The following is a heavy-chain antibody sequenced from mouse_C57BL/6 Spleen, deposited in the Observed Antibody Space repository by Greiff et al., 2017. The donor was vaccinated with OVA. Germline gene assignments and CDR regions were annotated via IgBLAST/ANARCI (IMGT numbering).Heavy chain of an antibody. CDR3: ATPYGSSYNYYAMDY. CDR2: INPSTGGT. V-gene: IGHV1-42*01. CDR1: GYSFTGYY. D-gene: IGHD1-1*01. Sequence: VQLQQSGPELVKPGASVKISCKASGYSFTGYYMNWVKQSPEKSLEWIGEINPSTGGTTYNQKFKAKATLTVDKSSSTAYMQLKSLTSEDSAVYYCATPYGSSYNYYAMDYWGQGTSVTVSS. J-gene: IGHJ4*01.